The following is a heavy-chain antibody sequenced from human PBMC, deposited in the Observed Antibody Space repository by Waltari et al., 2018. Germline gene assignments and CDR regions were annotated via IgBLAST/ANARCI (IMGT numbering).Heavy chain of an antibody. D-gene: IGHD2-15*01. CDR2: INHSGST. CDR3: ARAQNKYCSGGSCYPRPGYYYGMDV. J-gene: IGHJ6*02. V-gene: IGHV4-34*01. Sequence: GEINHSGSTNYNPSLKSRVTISVDTSKNQFSLKLSSVTAADTAVYYCARAQNKYCSGGSCYPRPGYYYGMDVWGQGTTVTVSS.